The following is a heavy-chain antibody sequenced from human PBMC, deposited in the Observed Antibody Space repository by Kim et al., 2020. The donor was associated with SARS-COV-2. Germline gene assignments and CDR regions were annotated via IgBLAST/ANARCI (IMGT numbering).Heavy chain of an antibody. CDR3: ARDKVPAGGLDV. CDR1: GGTFSSYA. D-gene: IGHD2-2*01. V-gene: IGHV1-69*13. CDR2: IIPIFGTA. J-gene: IGHJ6*02. Sequence: SVKVSCKASGGTFSSYAISWVRQAPGQGLEWMGGIIPIFGTANYAQKFQGRVTITADESTSTAYMELRSLRSEDTAEDYCARDKVPAGGLDVWGQGATV.